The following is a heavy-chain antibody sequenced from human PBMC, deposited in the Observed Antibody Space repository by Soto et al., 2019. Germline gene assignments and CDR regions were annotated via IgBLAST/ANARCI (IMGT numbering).Heavy chain of an antibody. V-gene: IGHV5-51*01. D-gene: IGHD2-2*01. CDR1: GYSFTSYW. CDR2: IYPGDSDT. Sequence: LGESLKISCKGSGYSFTSYWIGWVRQMPGKGLEWMGIIYPGDSDTRYSPSFQGQVTISADKSISTAYLQWSSLKASDTAMYYCARHGGDCSSTSCYDVFYYYGMDVWGQGTTVTVSS. J-gene: IGHJ6*02. CDR3: ARHGGDCSSTSCYDVFYYYGMDV.